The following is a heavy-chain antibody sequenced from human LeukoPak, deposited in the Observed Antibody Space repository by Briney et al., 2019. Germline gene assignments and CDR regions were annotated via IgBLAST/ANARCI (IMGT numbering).Heavy chain of an antibody. Sequence: GGSLRLSCAASGFTVSSNYMSWVRQAPGKGLEWVSVIYSGGSTYYADSVKGRFTISRDNSKNTLYLQMNSLRAEDTAVYYCARYDYGDRDAFDIWGQGTMVTVSS. J-gene: IGHJ3*02. CDR1: GFTVSSNY. V-gene: IGHV3-66*01. D-gene: IGHD4-17*01. CDR3: ARYDYGDRDAFDI. CDR2: IYSGGST.